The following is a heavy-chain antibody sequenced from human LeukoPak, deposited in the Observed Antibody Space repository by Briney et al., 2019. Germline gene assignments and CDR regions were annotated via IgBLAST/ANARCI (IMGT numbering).Heavy chain of an antibody. D-gene: IGHD5-18*01. CDR1: GGSISSSSYY. V-gene: IGHV4-39*07. CDR2: IYYSGST. Sequence: SETLSLTCTVSGGSISSSSYYWGWIRQPPGKGLEWIGSIYYSGSTHYNPSLKSRVTISVDTSKNQFSLKLGSVTAADTAVYYCAGEDTAMVNWFDPWGQGTLVTVSS. J-gene: IGHJ5*02. CDR3: AGEDTAMVNWFDP.